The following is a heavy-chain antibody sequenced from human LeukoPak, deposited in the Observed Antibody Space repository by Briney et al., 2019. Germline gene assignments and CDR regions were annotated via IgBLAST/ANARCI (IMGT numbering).Heavy chain of an antibody. CDR1: GGSISSYY. D-gene: IGHD5-18*01. CDR3: ARGVSRGYSYGRYYMDV. Sequence: PSETLSLTCTVSGGSISSYYWSWIRQPPGKGLEWIGYIYYSGGTNNNPSLKSRVTISVDKSKNQISLKLSSVTAADTAVYYCARGVSRGYSYGRYYMDVWGKGTTVTVSS. V-gene: IGHV4-59*01. J-gene: IGHJ6*03. CDR2: IYYSGGT.